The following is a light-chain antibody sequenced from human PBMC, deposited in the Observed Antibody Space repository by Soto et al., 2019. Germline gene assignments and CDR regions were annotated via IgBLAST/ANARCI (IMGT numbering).Light chain of an antibody. CDR2: DAS. Sequence: GDRDPITCRAIQSISSWLAWYQQKPGKAPKLLIYDASSLESGVPSRFSGSGSGTEFTLTISSLQPDDFATYYCQQSYSTLWTFGQGTKVEIK. J-gene: IGKJ1*01. CDR1: QSISSW. CDR3: QQSYSTLWT. V-gene: IGKV1-5*01.